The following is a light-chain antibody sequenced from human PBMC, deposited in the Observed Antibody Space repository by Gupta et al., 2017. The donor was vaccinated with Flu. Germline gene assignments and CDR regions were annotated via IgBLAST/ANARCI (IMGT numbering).Light chain of an antibody. V-gene: IGKV4-1*01. CDR1: QSVLYSSNNKNY. Sequence: DIVMTQSPDSMAVSLGERATINCKSSQSVLYSSNNKNYLAWYQQKPGQPPKLLIYWASTRQSGVPDRFSGSGSGTDFTLTISSLQAADVAVYYCRQDDSTPHIFGQGTKLEIK. J-gene: IGKJ2*01. CDR3: RQDDSTPHI. CDR2: WAS.